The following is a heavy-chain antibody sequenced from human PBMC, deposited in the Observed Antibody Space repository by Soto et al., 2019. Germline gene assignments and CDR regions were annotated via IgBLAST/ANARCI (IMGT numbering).Heavy chain of an antibody. CDR3: ARHLFTSTWSVDY. CDR2: IDPSDSYT. V-gene: IGHV5-10-1*01. Sequence: GESLKISCKGSGYRFTSYWISWLRQMPGKGLEWMGRIDPSDSYTSYSPSFQGHVTISADKSISTAYLQWSSLKASDTAMYYCARHLFTSTWSVDYWGQGTLVTVSS. J-gene: IGHJ4*02. CDR1: GYRFTSYW. D-gene: IGHD6-13*01.